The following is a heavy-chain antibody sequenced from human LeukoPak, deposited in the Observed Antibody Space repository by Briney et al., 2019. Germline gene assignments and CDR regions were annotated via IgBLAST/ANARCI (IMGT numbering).Heavy chain of an antibody. V-gene: IGHV3-21*01. D-gene: IGHD2-2*01. Sequence: PGGSLRLSCAASGFTFSNYSMNWVRQAPGKGLEWVSSISSSSSYIYYADSVKGRFTISRDNAKNSLYLQMNSLRAEDTAVYYCARAGEYCSSTSCYYYYYYMDVWGKGTTVTVSS. CDR3: ARAGEYCSSTSCYYYYYYMDV. CDR1: GFTFSNYS. CDR2: ISSSSSYI. J-gene: IGHJ6*03.